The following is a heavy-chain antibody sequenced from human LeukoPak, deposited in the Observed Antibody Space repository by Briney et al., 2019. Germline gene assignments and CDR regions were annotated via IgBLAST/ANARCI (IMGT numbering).Heavy chain of an antibody. CDR3: ATYCSSNRCYFDY. D-gene: IGHD2-2*01. V-gene: IGHV4-59*08. J-gene: IGHJ4*02. Sequence: KPSETLSLTFTVSGXSISSYYWSWIRQPPGKVLEWIGYIYYSGTTSYNPSLKSRVTISVDTSKNQFSLKLTSVTAADTAVYYCATYCSSNRCYFDYWGQGTRVTVSS. CDR1: GXSISSYY. CDR2: IYYSGTT.